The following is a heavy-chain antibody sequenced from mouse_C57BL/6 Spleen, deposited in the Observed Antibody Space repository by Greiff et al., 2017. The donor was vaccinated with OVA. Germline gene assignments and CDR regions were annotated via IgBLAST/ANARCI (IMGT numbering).Heavy chain of an antibody. CDR3: ARGSYGDYFDY. CDR2: IQPNSGST. D-gene: IGHD1-1*01. J-gene: IGHJ2*01. CDR1: GYTFTSYW. V-gene: IGHV1-64*01. Sequence: QVQLQQPGAELVKPGASVKLSCKASGYTFTSYWMHWVKQRPGQGLEWIGMIQPNSGSTNYNEKFKSKATLTADKSSSTAYMQLSSLTSEDSAVYDCARGSYGDYFDYWGQGTTLTVSS.